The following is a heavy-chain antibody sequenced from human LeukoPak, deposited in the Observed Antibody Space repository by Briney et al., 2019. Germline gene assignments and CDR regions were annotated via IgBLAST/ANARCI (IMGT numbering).Heavy chain of an antibody. CDR2: IYHSGST. CDR1: GGSISSYY. D-gene: IGHD2-2*02. Sequence: SETLSLTCTVSGGSISSYYWGWIRQPPGKGLEWIGSIYHSGSTYYNPSLKRRGSISLDTTTKHIPLKLSSVPTADTTVYYCARARDCSSTSCYNHDWFDPWGQGTLVTVSS. J-gene: IGHJ5*02. CDR3: ARARDCSSTSCYNHDWFDP. V-gene: IGHV4-39*06.